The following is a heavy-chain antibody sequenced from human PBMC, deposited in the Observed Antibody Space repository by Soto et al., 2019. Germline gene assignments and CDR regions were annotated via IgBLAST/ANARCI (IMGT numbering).Heavy chain of an antibody. CDR3: ARALPIISGGYDLCYYYYCMDV. D-gene: IGHD5-12*01. Sequence: SETLSLTCAVYGGSFSGYYWSWIRQPPGKGLEWIGEINHSGSTNYNPSLKSRVTIPVDTSKNQFSLKLSSVTAADTAVYYCARALPIISGGYDLCYYYYCMDVWSKGTTVTVAS. V-gene: IGHV4-34*01. J-gene: IGHJ6*03. CDR1: GGSFSGYY. CDR2: INHSGST.